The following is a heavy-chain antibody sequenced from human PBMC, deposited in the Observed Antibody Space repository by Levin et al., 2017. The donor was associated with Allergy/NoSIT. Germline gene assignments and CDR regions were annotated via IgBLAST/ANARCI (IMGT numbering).Heavy chain of an antibody. Sequence: GESLKISCAASAFTFSSYGMHWVRQAPGKGLEWVAVIWHDGSNKYYADSVKGRFTISRDNSKNTLYLQMNSLRAEDTAVYYCARDSCGQKWMPNDAFDIWGQGTMVIVSS. CDR2: IWHDGSNK. CDR1: AFTFSSYG. J-gene: IGHJ3*02. CDR3: ARDSCGQKWMPNDAFDI. D-gene: IGHD5-12*01. V-gene: IGHV3-33*01.